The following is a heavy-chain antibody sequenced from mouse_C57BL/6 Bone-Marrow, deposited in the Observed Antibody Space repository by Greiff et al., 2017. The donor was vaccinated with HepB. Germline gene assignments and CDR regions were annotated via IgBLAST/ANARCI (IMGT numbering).Heavy chain of an antibody. CDR3: ARDATYSNGWYFDV. J-gene: IGHJ1*03. CDR1: GFTFSDFY. V-gene: IGHV7-1*01. D-gene: IGHD2-5*01. Sequence: EVKVVDSGGGLVQSGRSLRLSCATSGFTFSDFYMEWVRQAPGKGLEWIAASRNKANDYTTEYSASVKGRFIVSRDTSQSILYLQMNALRAEDTAIYYCARDATYSNGWYFDVWGTGTTVTVSS. CDR2: SRNKANDYTT.